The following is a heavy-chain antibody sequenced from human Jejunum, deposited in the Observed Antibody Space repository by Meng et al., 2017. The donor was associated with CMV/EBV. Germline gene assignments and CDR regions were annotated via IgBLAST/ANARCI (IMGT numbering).Heavy chain of an antibody. D-gene: IGHD3-22*01. V-gene: IGHV3-33*01. Sequence: VRLGEAGGGVVQTGESLAFSCATFGVIFSNAVMHWVRQAPGKGLEGVAFIRSDGGGDYYADSVKGRVTFSRDNSKNSVYLQMNSLRVDDTARYYCVREFYQGSAYYGEFDPRGQGTLVTVSS. CDR2: IRSDGGGD. CDR1: GVIFSNAV. CDR3: VREFYQGSAYYGEFDP. J-gene: IGHJ5*02.